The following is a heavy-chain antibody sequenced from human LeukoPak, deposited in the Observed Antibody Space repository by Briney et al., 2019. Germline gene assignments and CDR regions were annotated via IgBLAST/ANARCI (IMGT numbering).Heavy chain of an antibody. J-gene: IGHJ6*03. CDR1: GFAFSSYS. Sequence: GGSLRLSCAASGFAFSSYSMNWVRQAPGKGLEWVSSISSSSSYIYYADSVKGRFTISRDNAKNSLYLQMNSLRAEDTAVYYCARASQYQLLYTGYYYYYYYMDVWGKGTTVTVSS. CDR2: ISSSSSYI. CDR3: ARASQYQLLYTGYYYYYYYMDV. D-gene: IGHD2-2*01. V-gene: IGHV3-21*01.